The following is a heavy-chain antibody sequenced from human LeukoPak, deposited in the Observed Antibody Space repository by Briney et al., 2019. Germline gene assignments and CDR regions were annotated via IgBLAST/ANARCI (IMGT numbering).Heavy chain of an antibody. D-gene: IGHD2-15*01. Sequence: SETLSLTCTVSGGSISSYYWTWIRQPPGKGLEWIGYIYYTGSTNYNPALKSRVTISVDTSKNQFSLKLSSVTAADTAVYYCARHPSAAASLDSWGQGTLVTVSS. CDR1: GGSISSYY. CDR3: ARHPSAAASLDS. V-gene: IGHV4-59*08. CDR2: IYYTGST. J-gene: IGHJ4*02.